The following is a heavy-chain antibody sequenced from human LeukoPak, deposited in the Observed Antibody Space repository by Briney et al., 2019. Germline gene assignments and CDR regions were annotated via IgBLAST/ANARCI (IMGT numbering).Heavy chain of an antibody. D-gene: IGHD3-10*01. V-gene: IGHV1-18*01. CDR3: ARVPLLLWFGDDYYYMDV. Sequence: ASVKVSCKASGYTFTSYGISWVRQAPGQGLEWMGWISAYNGNTNYAQKLQGRVTMTTDTSTSTAYMELRSLRSDDTAVYYCARVPLLLWFGDDYYYMDVWGKGTTVTISS. CDR1: GYTFTSYG. CDR2: ISAYNGNT. J-gene: IGHJ6*03.